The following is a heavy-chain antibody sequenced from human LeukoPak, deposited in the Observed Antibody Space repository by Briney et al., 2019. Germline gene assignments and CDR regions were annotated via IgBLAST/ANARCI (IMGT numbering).Heavy chain of an antibody. CDR2: IYYSGST. J-gene: IGHJ4*02. Sequence: SETLSLTCTVSGGSISSSIYYWGWIRQPPGKGLEWIGSIYYSGSTYYNPSLKSRVTISVDTSKSQFSLKLSSVTAADTAVYYCASIAAAAITHWGQGTLVTVSS. D-gene: IGHD6-13*01. V-gene: IGHV4-39*01. CDR1: GGSISSSIYY. CDR3: ASIAAAAITH.